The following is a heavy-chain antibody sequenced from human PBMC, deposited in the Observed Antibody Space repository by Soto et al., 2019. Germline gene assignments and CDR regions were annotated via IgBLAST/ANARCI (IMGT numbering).Heavy chain of an antibody. CDR3: ARDYDSSGYYYQY. CDR1: GGSITTYY. D-gene: IGHD3-22*01. J-gene: IGHJ4*02. Sequence: PSETLSLTCTVSGGSITTYYWSWIRQPPGKGLEWIGYMFYSGSTNYNPSLKSRVTISVDTSKNQFSLKLSSVTAADTAVYYCARDYDSSGYYYQYWGQGALVTVPQ. V-gene: IGHV4-59*01. CDR2: MFYSGST.